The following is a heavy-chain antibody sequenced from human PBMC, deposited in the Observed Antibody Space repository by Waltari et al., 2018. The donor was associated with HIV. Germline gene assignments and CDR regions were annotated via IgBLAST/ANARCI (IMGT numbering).Heavy chain of an antibody. V-gene: IGHV4-59*01. D-gene: IGHD1-26*01. CDR3: ARCPYQYSPYYFDY. J-gene: IGHJ4*02. CDR2: IYHSGNT. Sequence: QVQLQESGQGLVKPSETLSLTCSVSGCSITGYYWSWIRQPPGKGLEWIGYIYHSGNTNYNPSLKSRVTISVDTSKNQFSLNLSSVTAADTAVYFCARCPYQYSPYYFDYWGQGALVTVSS. CDR1: GCSITGYY.